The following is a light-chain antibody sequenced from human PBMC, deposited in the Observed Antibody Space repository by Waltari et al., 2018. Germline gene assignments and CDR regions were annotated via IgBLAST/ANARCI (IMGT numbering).Light chain of an antibody. CDR3: QQYNNWPWT. V-gene: IGKV3-15*01. Sequence: EIVMTQSPATLSVSLGERATLSCRASQSVGSNYLAWYQQTPGQAPRLLISSASTRATGVPARFSGSGSGTEFTLTISSLQSEDFASYYCQQYNNWPWTFGQGTKVEI. CDR2: SAS. J-gene: IGKJ1*01. CDR1: QSVGSN.